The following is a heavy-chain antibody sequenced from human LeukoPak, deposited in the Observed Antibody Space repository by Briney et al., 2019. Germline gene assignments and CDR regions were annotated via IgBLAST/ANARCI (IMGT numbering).Heavy chain of an antibody. CDR2: ISHSGST. CDR3: ASSARGSGSGYFDY. V-gene: IGHV4-34*01. D-gene: IGHD6-19*01. CDR1: GGSFSGYY. J-gene: IGHJ4*02. Sequence: SETLSLTCAVYGGSFSGYYWSWIRQPPGKGLEWIGEISHSGSTNYNPSLKSRVTISVDTSKNQFSLKLSAVTAADTAVYYCASSARGSGSGYFDYWGQGTLVTVSS.